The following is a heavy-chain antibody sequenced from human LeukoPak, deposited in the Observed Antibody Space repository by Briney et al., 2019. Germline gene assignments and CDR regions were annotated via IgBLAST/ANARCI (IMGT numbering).Heavy chain of an antibody. V-gene: IGHV4-39*07. Sequence: SETLSLTCTVSGGSISSSSYYWGWIRQPPGKGLEWIGSIYYSGSTYYNPSLKSRVTISVDTSKNQFSLKLSSVTAADTAVYYCARDRRGIVVVPAAMVEHWFDPWGQGTLVTVSS. CDR3: ARDRRGIVVVPAAMVEHWFDP. CDR1: GGSISSSSYY. CDR2: IYYSGST. J-gene: IGHJ5*02. D-gene: IGHD2-2*01.